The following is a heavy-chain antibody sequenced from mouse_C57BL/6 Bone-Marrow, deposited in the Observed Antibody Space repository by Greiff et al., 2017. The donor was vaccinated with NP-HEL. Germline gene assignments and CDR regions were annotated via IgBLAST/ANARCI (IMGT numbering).Heavy chain of an antibody. Sequence: EVKLVESGGGLVKPGGSLKLSCAASGFTFSSYAMSWVRQTPEQRLEWVATISDGGSYTYYPDNVKGRFTISRDDAKNNLYLQMSHLKSEDTAMYYCARLLLLYFDYWGQGTTLTVSA. J-gene: IGHJ2*01. CDR3: ARLLLLYFDY. CDR1: GFTFSSYA. CDR2: ISDGGSYT. D-gene: IGHD1-1*01. V-gene: IGHV5-4*03.